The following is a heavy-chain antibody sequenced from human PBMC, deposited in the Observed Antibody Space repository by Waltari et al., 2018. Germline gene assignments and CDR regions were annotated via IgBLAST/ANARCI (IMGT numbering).Heavy chain of an antibody. D-gene: IGHD5-18*01. CDR1: GGSISSGSYY. Sequence: QVQLQESGPGLVKPSQTLSLTCTVSGGSISSGSYYWSWIRQPAGKGLEWIGRIDTRGSTNYNPSLKSRVTISVDTSKNQCSLKLSSVTAADTAVYYCARGYSYGYYYYYGMDVWGQGTTVTVSS. CDR2: IDTRGST. J-gene: IGHJ6*02. V-gene: IGHV4-61*02. CDR3: ARGYSYGYYYYYGMDV.